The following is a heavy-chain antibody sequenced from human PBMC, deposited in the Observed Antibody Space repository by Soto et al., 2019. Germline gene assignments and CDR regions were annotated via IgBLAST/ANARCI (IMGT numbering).Heavy chain of an antibody. D-gene: IGHD4-17*01. CDR3: TRAGGHVDYGGYVGTYYFDF. CDR2: VNPNSGDT. V-gene: IGHV1-2*02. CDR1: GYTFTGYY. J-gene: IGHJ4*02. Sequence: ASVKVSCKASGYTFTGYYMHWVRQAPGQGLEWMGWVNPNSGDTIYAQRFLGRVTMTRDTSINTAYMELRGLRSDDTALYYCTRAGGHVDYGGYVGTYYFDFWGQGTLVTVYS.